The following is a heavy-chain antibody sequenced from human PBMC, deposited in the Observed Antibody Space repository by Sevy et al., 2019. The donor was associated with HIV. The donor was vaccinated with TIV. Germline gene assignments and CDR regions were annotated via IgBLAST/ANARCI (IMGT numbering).Heavy chain of an antibody. V-gene: IGHV1-18*04. CDR2: VATYNGDT. D-gene: IGHD5-12*01. CDR3: ASPQAPYTGPSSFDY. J-gene: IGHJ4*02. CDR1: GYPFTVYH. Sequence: ASVKVSCKASGYPFTVYHITSVRQAPGQGLEWLGWVATYNGDTNFAHTVRDRVTMTTDTSTNTAHMELRSLTSADTAVYFCASPQAPYTGPSSFDYWAQGTLVTVSS.